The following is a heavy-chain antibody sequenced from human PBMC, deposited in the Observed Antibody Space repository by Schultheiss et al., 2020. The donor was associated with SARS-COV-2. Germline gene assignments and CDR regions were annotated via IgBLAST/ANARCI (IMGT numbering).Heavy chain of an antibody. CDR3: AAGDYGSGTPGAFDI. D-gene: IGHD3-10*01. J-gene: IGHJ3*02. CDR1: GFTFSSYA. V-gene: IGHV3-23*01. CDR2: ISGSGGST. Sequence: GESLKISCAASGFTFSSYAMSWVRQAPGKGLEWVSAISGSGGSTYYADSVKGRFTISRDNSKNTLYLQMNSLRAEDTAVYYCAAGDYGSGTPGAFDIWGQGTMVTVSS.